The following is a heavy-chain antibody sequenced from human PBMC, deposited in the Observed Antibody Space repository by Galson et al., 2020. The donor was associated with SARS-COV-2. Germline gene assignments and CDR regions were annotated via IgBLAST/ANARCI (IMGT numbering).Heavy chain of an antibody. CDR2: FDPEDGET. D-gene: IGHD2-2*01. J-gene: IGHJ4*02. V-gene: IGHV1-24*01. CDR1: GYTLTELS. Sequence: ASVKVSCKVSGYTLTELSMHWVRQAPGKGLEWMGGFDPEDGETIYAQKFQGRVTMTEDTSTDTAYMELSSLRSEDTAVYYCATISPYCSSTSCRNCDYWVQGTLVTVSS. CDR3: ATISPYCSSTSCRNCDY.